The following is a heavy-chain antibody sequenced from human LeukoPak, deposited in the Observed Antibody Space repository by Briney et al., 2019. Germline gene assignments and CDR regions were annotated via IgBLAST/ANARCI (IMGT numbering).Heavy chain of an antibody. V-gene: IGHV4-34*01. D-gene: IGHD2-15*01. Sequence: SETLPLTCAVYGGSFSGYYWSWIRQPPGKGLEWIGEINHSGSTNYNPSLKSRVTISVDTSKNQFSLKLSSVTAADTAVYYCARGFRYCSGGSCYLNWFDPWGQGTLVTVSS. CDR3: ARGFRYCSGGSCYLNWFDP. J-gene: IGHJ5*02. CDR2: INHSGST. CDR1: GGSFSGYY.